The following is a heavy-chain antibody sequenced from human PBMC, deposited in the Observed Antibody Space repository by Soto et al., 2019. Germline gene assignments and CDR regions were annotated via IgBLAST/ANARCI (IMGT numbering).Heavy chain of an antibody. Sequence: GGSLRLSCAASGFTFSSYGMHWVRQAPGKGLEWVAVIWYDGSNKYYADSVKGRFTISRDNSKNTLYLQMNSLRAEDTAVYYCARARGSGSYYTPRSYYYMDVWGKGTTVTVSS. CDR1: GFTFSSYG. CDR3: ARARGSGSYYTPRSYYYMDV. V-gene: IGHV3-33*01. D-gene: IGHD3-10*01. J-gene: IGHJ6*03. CDR2: IWYDGSNK.